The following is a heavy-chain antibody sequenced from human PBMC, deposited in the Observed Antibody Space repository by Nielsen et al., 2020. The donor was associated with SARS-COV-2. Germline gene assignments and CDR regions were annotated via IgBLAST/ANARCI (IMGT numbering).Heavy chain of an antibody. D-gene: IGHD3-3*01. J-gene: IGHJ4*02. Sequence: WIRQPPGKGLEWVGRTRNKANSYTPEYAASVKGRFTISRDDSKNSLYLQMNSLKTEDTAVYYCARSWVGGPEWGDYYFDYWGQGTLVTVSS. CDR3: ARSWVGGPEWGDYYFDY. CDR2: TRNKANSYTP. V-gene: IGHV3-72*01.